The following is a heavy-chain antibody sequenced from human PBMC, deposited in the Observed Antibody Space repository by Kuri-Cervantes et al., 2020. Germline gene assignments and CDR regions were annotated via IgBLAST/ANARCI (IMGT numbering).Heavy chain of an antibody. J-gene: IGHJ4*02. CDR1: GFTFSSYG. V-gene: IGHV3-33*01. CDR3: AREESVNYYDSSGFDY. Sequence: GESLKISCAASGFTFSSYGMHWVRQAPGKGLEWVAVIWYDGSNKYYADSVKGRFTISRDNSKNTLYLQMNSLRAEDTAVYYCAREESVNYYDSSGFDYWGQGTLVTVSS. CDR2: IWYDGSNK. D-gene: IGHD3-22*01.